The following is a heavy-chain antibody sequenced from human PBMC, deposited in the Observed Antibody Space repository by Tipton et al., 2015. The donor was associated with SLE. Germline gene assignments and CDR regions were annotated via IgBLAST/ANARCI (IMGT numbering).Heavy chain of an antibody. Sequence: SLRLSCTTSGFRFGDYDMSWVRQAPGKGLEWVGFVRRNIHGGTQEYAASVVDRFTISRDDSQSIVSLQMNSLQTEDTAVYFCTRGDVGSLPSYGMDVWGQGTTVTVSS. CDR1: GFRFGDYD. CDR2: VRRNIHGGTQ. D-gene: IGHD6-13*01. J-gene: IGHJ6*02. CDR3: TRGDVGSLPSYGMDV. V-gene: IGHV3-49*04.